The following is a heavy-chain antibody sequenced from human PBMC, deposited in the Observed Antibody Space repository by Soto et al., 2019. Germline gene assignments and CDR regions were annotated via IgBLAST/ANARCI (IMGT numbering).Heavy chain of an antibody. CDR3: ARVLGGYDFAYFDY. Sequence: EVQLVESGGGLVQPGGSLRLSCAASGFTFSNNAMHWVRQAPGKGLEYVSAISGDGSNTFYADSVKGRFTISRDNSKNRLYLQMGRLRADDMAVYYCARVLGGYDFAYFDYWGQGTLVAVSS. CDR2: ISGDGSNT. D-gene: IGHD5-12*01. V-gene: IGHV3-64*07. J-gene: IGHJ4*02. CDR1: GFTFSNNA.